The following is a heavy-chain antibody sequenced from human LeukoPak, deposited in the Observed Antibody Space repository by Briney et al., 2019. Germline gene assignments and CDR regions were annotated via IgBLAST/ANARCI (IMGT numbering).Heavy chain of an antibody. CDR3: ARAQWRTYSYYYMDV. CDR1: GFTFSSYA. CDR2: MSGRGSST. V-gene: IGHV3-23*01. Sequence: PGGSLRLSCAACGFTFSSYAMRWVRQAGGKGLEWVSSMSGRGSSTYYAYSVKGRFTISRDDSKNTLYLQMNSLRAEDTAIYYCARAQWRTYSYYYMDVWGKGTTVTVSS. D-gene: IGHD6-19*01. J-gene: IGHJ6*03.